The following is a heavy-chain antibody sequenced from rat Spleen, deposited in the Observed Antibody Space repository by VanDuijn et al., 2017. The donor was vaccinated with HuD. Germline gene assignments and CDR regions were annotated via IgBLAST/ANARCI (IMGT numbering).Heavy chain of an antibody. Sequence: QVQLKESGPGLVQPSQTLSLTCTVSGFSLSSYGVIWVRQPPGKGLEWMGIIWGNGNTNYKSPLKSRLSISKDTSKSQVFVKMNNLQPEDPAMYFCATQHYYDGYYRDYWGQGVMVTVSS. CDR3: ATQHYYDGYYRDY. V-gene: IGHV2S61*01. J-gene: IGHJ2*01. CDR2: IWGNGNT. D-gene: IGHD1-12*03. CDR1: GFSLSSYG.